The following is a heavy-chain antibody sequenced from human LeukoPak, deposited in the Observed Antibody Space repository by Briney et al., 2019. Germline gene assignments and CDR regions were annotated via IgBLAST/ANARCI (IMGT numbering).Heavy chain of an antibody. J-gene: IGHJ4*02. V-gene: IGHV4-34*01. Sequence: PSETLSLTCAVYGGSFSGYYWSWIRQPPGKGLEWIGEINHSGSTNYNPSLKSRVTISVDTSKNQFSLKLSSVTAADTAMYYCARAAHQWLVQDYWGQGTLVTVSS. CDR1: GGSFSGYY. CDR2: INHSGST. D-gene: IGHD6-19*01. CDR3: ARAAHQWLVQDY.